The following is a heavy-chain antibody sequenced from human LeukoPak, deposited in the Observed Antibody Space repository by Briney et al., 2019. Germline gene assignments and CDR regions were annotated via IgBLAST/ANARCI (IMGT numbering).Heavy chain of an antibody. CDR1: GFTFDDYS. D-gene: IGHD7-27*01. Sequence: GGSLRLSCAASGFTFDDYSMSWVRQAPGKGLEWVSGINWNGGSTGYADSVKGRFTISRDNAKNSLYLQMNSLRAEDTALYYCARGVPGVGSMAFDYWGQGTLVTVSS. CDR3: ARGVPGVGSMAFDY. CDR2: INWNGGST. V-gene: IGHV3-20*04. J-gene: IGHJ4*02.